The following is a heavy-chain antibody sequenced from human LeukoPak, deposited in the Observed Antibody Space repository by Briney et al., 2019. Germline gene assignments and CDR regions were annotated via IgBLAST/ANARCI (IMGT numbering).Heavy chain of an antibody. CDR3: ATRPPSETYYAVFDY. D-gene: IGHD1-26*01. Sequence: PGGSLRLSCAASGLAFSGHAMTWVRQPPGKRLEWVSGISSSGGSTYYADSVKGRFTISRDNSKNTVFLQMNGLRADDTAVYYCATRPPSETYYAVFDYWGQGTLVTVSS. V-gene: IGHV3-23*01. CDR2: ISSSGGST. J-gene: IGHJ4*02. CDR1: GLAFSGHA.